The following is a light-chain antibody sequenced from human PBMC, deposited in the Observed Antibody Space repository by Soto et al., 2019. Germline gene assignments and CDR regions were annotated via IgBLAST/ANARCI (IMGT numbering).Light chain of an antibody. CDR3: SSYTSSSTPI. V-gene: IGLV2-14*01. Sequence: QSALTQPASVSGSPGQSITISCTGTSSDVAGYNYVSWYQQHPGKAPKLMIYDVSNRPSGVSNRFSGSKSGNTASLTFSGLQAEDEADYYCSSYTSSSTPIFGGGTKLTVL. CDR1: SSDVAGYNY. J-gene: IGLJ2*01. CDR2: DVS.